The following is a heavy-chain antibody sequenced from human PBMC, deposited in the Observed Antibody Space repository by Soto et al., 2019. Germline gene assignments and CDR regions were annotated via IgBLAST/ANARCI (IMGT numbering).Heavy chain of an antibody. Sequence: QVQLVQSGAEVKKPGASVKVSCKASGYTFTGYYMHWVRQAPGQGLEWMGWINPNSGGTNNAQKFQGRVSMTGDTSISKAYMEMSRLRSDDTAVYYCVQRGGGYWGQGTLVTVSS. CDR1: GYTFTGYY. D-gene: IGHD1-1*01. CDR3: VQRGGGY. CDR2: INPNSGGT. J-gene: IGHJ4*02. V-gene: IGHV1-2*02.